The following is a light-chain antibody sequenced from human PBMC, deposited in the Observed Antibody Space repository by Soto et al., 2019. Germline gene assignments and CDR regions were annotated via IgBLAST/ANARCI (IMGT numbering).Light chain of an antibody. Sequence: QSALTQPASVSGAPGPSITISCTGTSSDVGGYNYVSWYQQQPVKAPKLMIYDVTNRPSGVSDLFSGSKSGNTASLTISGLQAEDEADYYCSSYTSSSTPYVFGTGTKLTVL. V-gene: IGLV2-14*01. CDR3: SSYTSSSTPYV. J-gene: IGLJ1*01. CDR2: DVT. CDR1: SSDVGGYNY.